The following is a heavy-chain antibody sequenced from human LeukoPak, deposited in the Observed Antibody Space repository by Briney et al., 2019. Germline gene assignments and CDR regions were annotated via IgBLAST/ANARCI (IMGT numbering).Heavy chain of an antibody. CDR3: ARDPVGYYNSSGPSEYFQH. CDR2: INPNSGGT. Sequence: ASVKVSCKASGYTFTGYYIHWVRQAPGQGLEWMGWINPNSGGTNYAQKFQGRVTMTRDTSISTAYMELSRLRSDDTAVYYCARDPVGYYNSSGPSEYFQHWGQGTLVTVSS. CDR1: GYTFTGYY. V-gene: IGHV1-2*02. J-gene: IGHJ1*01. D-gene: IGHD3-22*01.